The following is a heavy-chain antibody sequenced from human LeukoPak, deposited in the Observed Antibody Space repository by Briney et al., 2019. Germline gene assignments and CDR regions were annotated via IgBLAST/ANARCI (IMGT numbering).Heavy chain of an antibody. J-gene: IGHJ4*02. CDR2: INSDGTIT. V-gene: IGHV3-74*01. D-gene: IGHD2-15*01. CDR3: ARDPGYCSSDSCYSHFDY. CDR1: GFTFSSYW. Sequence: GGSLRLSCAASGFTFSSYWMHWVRQAPGKGLVWVSHINSDGTITNYADSMKGRFTTSRDNAKNTLYLQMNSLRAEDTAVYYCARDPGYCSSDSCYSHFDYWGQGALVTVSS.